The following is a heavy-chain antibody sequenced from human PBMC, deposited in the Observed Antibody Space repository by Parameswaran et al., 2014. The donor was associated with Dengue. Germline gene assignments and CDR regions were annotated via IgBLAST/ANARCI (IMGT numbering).Heavy chain of an antibody. CDR2: IKSKGDGGTT. CDR3: TTTVIYYYYYGMDV. J-gene: IGHJ6*02. Sequence: GESLKISCAASGFTFSNVWMNWVRQVPGKGLEWVGRIKSKGDGGTTDYAEPVKGRFIISGDDSKNTLHLQMNNLKTEDTAVYYCTTTVIYYYYYGMDVWGQGTTVTVSS. D-gene: IGHD4-11*01. V-gene: IGHV3-15*07. CDR1: GFTFSNVW.